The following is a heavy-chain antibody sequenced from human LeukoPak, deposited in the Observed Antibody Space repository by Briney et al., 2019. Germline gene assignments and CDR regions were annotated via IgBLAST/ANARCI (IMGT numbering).Heavy chain of an antibody. J-gene: IGHJ4*02. CDR2: MKQDGSEK. D-gene: IGHD2-21*02. CDR1: GFTFSSYW. CDR3: ARAPCGGDCFLDS. Sequence: GGSLRLSCVASGFTFSSYWMSWVRQAPGKGLEWVANMKQDGSEKYYVDSVKGRFTISRDNAKNSLYLQMNSLRVEDTAVYYCARAPCGGDCFLDSWGQGTLVTVSS. V-gene: IGHV3-7*03.